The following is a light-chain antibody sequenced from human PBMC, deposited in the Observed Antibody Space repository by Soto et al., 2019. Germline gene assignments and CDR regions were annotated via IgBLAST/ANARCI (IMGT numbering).Light chain of an antibody. J-gene: IGKJ4*01. Sequence: DIQMTQSPSTLSASVGDRVTTTCRASQSISIWLAWYQQKPGKAPKLLIYQASTLESGVPSRFSGSGSGTEFTLTITSRQPDDFATYYCQQYNIYPVTFGGGTKVEIK. CDR2: QAS. CDR1: QSISIW. CDR3: QQYNIYPVT. V-gene: IGKV1-5*03.